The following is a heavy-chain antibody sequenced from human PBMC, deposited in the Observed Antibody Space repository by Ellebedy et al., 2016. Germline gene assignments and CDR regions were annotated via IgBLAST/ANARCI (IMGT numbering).Heavy chain of an antibody. J-gene: IGHJ4*02. D-gene: IGHD6-6*01. CDR3: APRAIAAPK. CDR2: ISGAGYTT. CDR1: GFSFSNYF. V-gene: IGHV3-23*01. Sequence: GESLKISCATSGFSFSNYFKTWIRRAPGKGLEWVATISGAGYTTFFADSVKGRFTISRDSSRNTLYLQMNSLRAEDTAVYYCAPRAIAAPKWGQGTLVTVSS.